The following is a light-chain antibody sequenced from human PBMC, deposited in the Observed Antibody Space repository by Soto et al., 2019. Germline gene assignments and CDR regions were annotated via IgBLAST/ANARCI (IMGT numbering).Light chain of an antibody. CDR2: AAS. Sequence: DMQMTQSPSSLSASVGDRVTITCRARQNIDNYLNWYQQKPGEAPKLLISAASNLQTGVPSRVSGSRSGTDFSLAISRLQPDDFATYFCQQSYTIPLIFGGGTKVDIK. CDR3: QQSYTIPLI. CDR1: QNIDNY. V-gene: IGKV1-39*01. J-gene: IGKJ4*01.